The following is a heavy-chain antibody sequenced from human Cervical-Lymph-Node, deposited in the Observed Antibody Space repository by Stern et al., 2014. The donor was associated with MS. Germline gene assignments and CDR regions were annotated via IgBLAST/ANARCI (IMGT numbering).Heavy chain of an antibody. D-gene: IGHD6-19*01. V-gene: IGHV1-18*04. J-gene: IGHJ4*02. CDR3: ARDYGSGWGIDY. Sequence: QVQLVQSGAEVQKPGASVKVSCKASGYTFSTYGISWVRQAPGQGLEWMGWISGDNSNINHAQSVQGRVTMTTDISTSTAYMELRSLRSDDTALYYCARDYGSGWGIDYWGQGTLVTVSS. CDR2: ISGDNSNI. CDR1: GYTFSTYG.